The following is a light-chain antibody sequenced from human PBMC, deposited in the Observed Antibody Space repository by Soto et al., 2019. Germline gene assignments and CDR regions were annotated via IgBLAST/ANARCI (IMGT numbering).Light chain of an antibody. J-gene: IGKJ2*01. CDR1: QGVSSY. CDR2: DAS. CDR3: QQLNSYLMYT. Sequence: DIQLTQSPSFLSASVGDRVTITCRASQGVSSYLAWYQQKPGKAPKLLIYDASTLESGVPSRFXGSGSGTEFTLTISSLQPEDFATYYCQQLNSYLMYTFGQGTKLEIK. V-gene: IGKV1-9*01.